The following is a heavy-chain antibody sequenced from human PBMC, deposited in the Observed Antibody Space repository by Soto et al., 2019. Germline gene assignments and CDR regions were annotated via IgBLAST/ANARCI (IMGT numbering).Heavy chain of an antibody. CDR3: ATSVLYGDSTEYYYGMDV. J-gene: IGHJ6*02. CDR1: GFTFSDYY. V-gene: IGHV3-11*01. CDR2: ISSSGSTI. Sequence: QVQLVESGGGLVKPGGSLRLSCAASGFTFSDYYMSWIRQAPGKGLEWVSYISSSGSTIYYADSVKGRFTITRDNAKNSLYLQMNSLRAEDTAVYYCATSVLYGDSTEYYYGMDVWGQGTTVTVSS. D-gene: IGHD4-17*01.